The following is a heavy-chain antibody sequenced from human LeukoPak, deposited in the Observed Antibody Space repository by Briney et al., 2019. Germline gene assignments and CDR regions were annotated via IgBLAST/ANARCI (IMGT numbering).Heavy chain of an antibody. D-gene: IGHD3-22*01. J-gene: IGHJ6*02. V-gene: IGHV4-4*07. CDR2: IYTCGNN. Sequence: WETLSLTCSVSGGPISSFYWSWIRQPAGKGVEWIGRIYTCGNNNYNPSLKSRVTKSVDTSKNQYSLKLSSETAADTAVYYCARGSVYYDSSGYYEGYGMDVCGQRNTVSVSS. CDR3: ARGSVYYDSSGYYEGYGMDV. CDR1: GGPISSFY.